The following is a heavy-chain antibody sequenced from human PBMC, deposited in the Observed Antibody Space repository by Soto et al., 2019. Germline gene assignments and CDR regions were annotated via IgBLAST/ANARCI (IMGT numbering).Heavy chain of an antibody. CDR1: GFTFSSYG. CDR3: ARVGADYYYNMDG. Sequence: QVQLVESGGGVVQPGRSLRLSCAASGFTFSSYGMHWVRQAPGKGLEWVAVIWYDGSNKYYADSVKGRFTIFRDNSKNSVYVQMNSLTAEDTAVYYCARVGADYYYNMDGWGNGTTVTVSS. CDR2: IWYDGSNK. V-gene: IGHV3-33*01. J-gene: IGHJ6*03.